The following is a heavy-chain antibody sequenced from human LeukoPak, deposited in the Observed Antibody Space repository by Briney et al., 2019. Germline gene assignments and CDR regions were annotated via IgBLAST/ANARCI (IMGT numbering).Heavy chain of an antibody. V-gene: IGHV1-2*04. D-gene: IGHD5-24*01. CDR2: INPNSGDT. Sequence: ASVKVSCKAPGYTFTGYYMHWVRQAPGQGLEWMGWINPNSGDTSYAQKFQGWVTMTRDTSISAVYMELSSLTSDDTAVYYCAREMATNPSQFDYWGQGTLVTVSS. CDR3: AREMATNPSQFDY. J-gene: IGHJ4*02. CDR1: GYTFTGYY.